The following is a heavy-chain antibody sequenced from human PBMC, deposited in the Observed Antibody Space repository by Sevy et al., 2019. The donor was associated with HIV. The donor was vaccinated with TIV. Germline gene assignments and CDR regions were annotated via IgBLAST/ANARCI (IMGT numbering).Heavy chain of an antibody. J-gene: IGHJ4*02. Sequence: GGSLRLSCAASGFTFSSYWMSWVRQAPGKGLEWVATMKEDGSEKSYVDSVKGRFTISRDNAKNSLYLQMNSLRVDDKALYYCVREGLGGFSYSLDCWGQGTLVTVSS. CDR1: GFTFSSYW. D-gene: IGHD5-18*01. CDR2: MKEDGSEK. V-gene: IGHV3-7*01. CDR3: VREGLGGFSYSLDC.